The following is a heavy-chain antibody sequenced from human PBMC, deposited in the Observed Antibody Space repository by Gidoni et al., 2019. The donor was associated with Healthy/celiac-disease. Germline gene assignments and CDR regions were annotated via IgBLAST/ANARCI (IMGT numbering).Heavy chain of an antibody. Sequence: EVQLLESGGGLVQPGGSLRLSCAASGVSFSSYAMSWVRQAPGKGLEWASAISGSGGSTYYSDSGKGRFTIARDNSKNTLYLQMNSLGAEDTAVYSCAKAPNDSSGYRDYWGQGTLVTVSS. CDR3: AKAPNDSSGYRDY. V-gene: IGHV3-23*01. CDR2: ISGSGGST. D-gene: IGHD3-22*01. J-gene: IGHJ4*02. CDR1: GVSFSSYA.